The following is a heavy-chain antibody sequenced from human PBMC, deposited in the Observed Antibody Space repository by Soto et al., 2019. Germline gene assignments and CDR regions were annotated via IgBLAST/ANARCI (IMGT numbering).Heavy chain of an antibody. V-gene: IGHV1-8*01. Sequence: QVQLVQSGAELKKPGASVKVSCKASGYTFSNYDMNWVRQATGQGPEWIGWVNPNNGDTGYAQKFQGRVTLTTDISTTTAYMELTSLRSEDTAIYYCAKFSRKGSAIEFDSWGQGTLITVSS. CDR1: GYTFSNYD. CDR3: AKFSRKGSAIEFDS. J-gene: IGHJ4*02. D-gene: IGHD3-10*01. CDR2: VNPNNGDT.